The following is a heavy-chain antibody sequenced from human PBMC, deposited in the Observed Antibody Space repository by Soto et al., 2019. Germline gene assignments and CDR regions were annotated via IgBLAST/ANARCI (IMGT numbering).Heavy chain of an antibody. Sequence: SETLSLTCTVSGGSISSSSYYWGWIRQPPGKGLEWIGSIYYSGSTYYNTSLKSRVTISVDTSKNQFSLKLSSVTAADTAVYCCARQGDNWFDPWGQGTLVTVSS. CDR3: ARQGDNWFDP. CDR1: GGSISSSSYY. V-gene: IGHV4-39*01. J-gene: IGHJ5*02. CDR2: IYYSGST. D-gene: IGHD3-16*01.